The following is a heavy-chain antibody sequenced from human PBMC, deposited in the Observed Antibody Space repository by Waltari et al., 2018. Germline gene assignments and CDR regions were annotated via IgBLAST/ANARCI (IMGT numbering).Heavy chain of an antibody. V-gene: IGHV3-7*01. J-gene: IGHJ4*02. CDR3: ARDYDSSGTALDY. Sequence: EVQLVESGGGLVQPGGSLRLSCAASGFTFSSYWMSWVGQAPGKVREGVANIKQDGSEKYYVDSVKGRFTISRDNAKNSLYLQMNSLRAEDTAVYYCARDYDSSGTALDYWGQGTLVTVSS. D-gene: IGHD3-22*01. CDR1: GFTFSSYW. CDR2: IKQDGSEK.